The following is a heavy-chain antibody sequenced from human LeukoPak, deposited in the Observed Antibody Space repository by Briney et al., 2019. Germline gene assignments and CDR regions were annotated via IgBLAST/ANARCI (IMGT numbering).Heavy chain of an antibody. CDR2: IQNDGSDK. V-gene: IGHV3-30*02. CDR1: GINFRSSG. Sequence: GGSLRLSCAASGINFRSSGMHWVRQAPGKGLEWVTFIQNDGSDKSYAASVKGRFTISRDNSKNTVYLHMDSLRADDTALYYCAREGGRAAAGRFDYWGQGTLVTVSS. CDR3: AREGGRAAAGRFDY. J-gene: IGHJ4*02. D-gene: IGHD6-13*01.